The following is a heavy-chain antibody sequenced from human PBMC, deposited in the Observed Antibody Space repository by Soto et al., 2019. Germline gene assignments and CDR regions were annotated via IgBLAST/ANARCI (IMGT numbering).Heavy chain of an antibody. V-gene: IGHV3-23*01. D-gene: IGHD1-1*01. J-gene: IGHJ4*02. CDR1: GFSITTYA. CDR3: ATPRSGTTTGSGGFDH. Sequence: GGSLRLSCVASGFSITTYAMSWVRQGPGKGLEWVADISGSGGNIYYADSVKGRFTISRDNSKNTLYVQMNSLRDEGTAVYYCATPRSGTTTGSGGFDHWGQGTLVTVS. CDR2: ISGSGGNI.